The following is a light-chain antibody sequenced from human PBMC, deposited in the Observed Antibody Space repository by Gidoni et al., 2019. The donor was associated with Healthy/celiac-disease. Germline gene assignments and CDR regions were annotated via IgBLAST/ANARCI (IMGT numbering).Light chain of an antibody. J-gene: IGKJ5*01. CDR2: AAS. CDR1: QSISNY. Sequence: DNQITQSPSSLSASIGDRVTITCRASQSISNYLNWYQQKPGKAPKLLIYAASSLQSGVPSRFSGSGSGTDFTLTISSLQPEDFATYYCQQSYSIPTFGQGTRLEIK. V-gene: IGKV1-39*01. CDR3: QQSYSIPT.